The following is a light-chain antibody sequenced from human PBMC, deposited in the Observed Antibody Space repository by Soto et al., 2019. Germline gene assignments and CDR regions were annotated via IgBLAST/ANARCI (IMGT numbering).Light chain of an antibody. CDR3: GTWDSSLSAVL. V-gene: IGLV1-51*01. CDR2: DNN. J-gene: IGLJ2*01. CDR1: SSNIGTNY. Sequence: QSVLTQPPSVSAAPGQKVTLSFSGSSSNIGTNYVSWYQQLPGTAPKLLVYDNNKRPSGIPDRFSGSKSGTSATLGITGLQTGDEADYYCGTWDSSLSAVLFGGGTQLTVL.